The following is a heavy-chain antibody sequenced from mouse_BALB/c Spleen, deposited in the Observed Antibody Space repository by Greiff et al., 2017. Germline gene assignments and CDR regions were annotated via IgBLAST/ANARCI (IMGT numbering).Heavy chain of an antibody. J-gene: IGHJ4*01. CDR3: ARNYYGSRKGDYAMDY. D-gene: IGHD1-1*01. Sequence: EVMLVESGGGLVQPGGSLKLSCAASGFTFSSYTMSWVRQTPEKRLEWVAYISNGGGSTYYPDTVKGRFTISRDNAKNTLYLQMSSLKSEDTAMYYCARNYYGSRKGDYAMDYWGQGTSVTVSS. V-gene: IGHV5-12-2*01. CDR2: ISNGGGST. CDR1: GFTFSSYT.